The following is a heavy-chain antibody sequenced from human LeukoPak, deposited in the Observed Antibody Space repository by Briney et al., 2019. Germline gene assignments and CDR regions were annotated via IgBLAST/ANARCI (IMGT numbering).Heavy chain of an antibody. J-gene: IGHJ4*02. CDR2: ISAYNGNT. CDR3: AREISSGWYKENYFDY. Sequence: GASVKVSCKASGYTFTSYGISWVRQAPGQGLEWMGWISAYNGNTNYAQKLQGRVTMTTDTSTSTAYMELRGLRSDDTAVYYCAREISSGWYKENYFDYWGQGTLVTVSS. CDR1: GYTFTSYG. V-gene: IGHV1-18*01. D-gene: IGHD6-19*01.